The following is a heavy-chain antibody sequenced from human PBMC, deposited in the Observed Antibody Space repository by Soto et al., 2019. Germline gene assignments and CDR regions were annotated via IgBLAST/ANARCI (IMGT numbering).Heavy chain of an antibody. V-gene: IGHV3-7*03. CDR2: IKHDGSET. D-gene: IGHD2-15*01. CDR1: GFTFDTFW. CDR3: ARDFATHCSGSTCYPYAY. Sequence: GGSLRLSCAASGFTFDTFWMSWVRQSPGKGLEWVANIKHDGSETYYVDSVKGRFTISRDNAKNSLLLQMNTLRTEDTAVYYCARDFATHCSGSTCYPYAYWGQGALVTVSS. J-gene: IGHJ4*02.